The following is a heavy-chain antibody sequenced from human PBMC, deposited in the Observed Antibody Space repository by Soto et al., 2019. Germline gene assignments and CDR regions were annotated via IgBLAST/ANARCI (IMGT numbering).Heavy chain of an antibody. CDR2: IYYSGST. D-gene: IGHD3-22*01. J-gene: IGHJ5*01. V-gene: IGHV4-61*01. CDR3: STRAYDTNGYYRFDP. CDR1: GASVSSDSNY. Sequence: SENLSLTCTISGASVSSDSNYWNWMRQPPGKGLEWIGYIYYSGSTNYNPSLKSRVTISLDTSKNQFSLTLSAVTAADTAMYYCSTRAYDTNGYYRFDPWGQGTLVTVSS.